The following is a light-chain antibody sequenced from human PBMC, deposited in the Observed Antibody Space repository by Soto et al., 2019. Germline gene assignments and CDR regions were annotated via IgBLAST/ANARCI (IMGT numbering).Light chain of an antibody. CDR2: DAS. V-gene: IGKV1-33*01. CDR1: QDIRNN. J-gene: IGKJ2*01. Sequence: DIQMTQSPSSLSTSVGDSVAITCQASQDIRNNLNWYQQKQGKAHKPLIYDASNLETGVPSRFSGSGSGTDFTLTISSLQPEDVATYYCQQFDELPRTFGQGTKLEIK. CDR3: QQFDELPRT.